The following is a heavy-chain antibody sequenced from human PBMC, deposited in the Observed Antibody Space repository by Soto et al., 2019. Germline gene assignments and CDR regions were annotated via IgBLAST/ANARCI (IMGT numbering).Heavy chain of an antibody. CDR1: GYTFTSKY. J-gene: IGHJ6*02. CDR2: INPSGGST. CDR3: AATDSSGYSQYYYYYGMDV. Sequence: SVKVSCKASGYTFTSKYMYWARQAPGQGLEWMGIINPSGGSTSYAQKFQGRVTMTRDTSTSTVYMELSSLRSEDTAVYYCAATDSSGYSQYYYYYGMDVWGQGTTVTVSS. V-gene: IGHV1-46*01. D-gene: IGHD3-22*01.